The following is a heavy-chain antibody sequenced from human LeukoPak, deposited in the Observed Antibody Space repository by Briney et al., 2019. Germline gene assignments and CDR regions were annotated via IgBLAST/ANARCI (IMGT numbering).Heavy chain of an antibody. CDR1: GFPFSSYD. CDR2: ISSRGTST. CDR3: ANQYYYDSSGYPSTTHDH. J-gene: IGHJ4*02. D-gene: IGHD3-22*01. V-gene: IGHV3-23*01. Sequence: GGPLTLSCAASGFPFSSYDMIWVPDATGEGLEWVSDISSRGTSTYYEDAVKGRFTISRDNSKNTLYLQVNSLRAEDTAVYYCANQYYYDSSGYPSTTHDHWGQGTLVTVSS.